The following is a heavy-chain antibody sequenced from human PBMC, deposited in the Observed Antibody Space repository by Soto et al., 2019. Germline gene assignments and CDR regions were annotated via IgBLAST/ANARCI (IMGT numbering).Heavy chain of an antibody. CDR1: GDTFTSCD. Sequence: GASAKVSSKDCGDTFTSCDINWVRQATGQGLEWMGWMNPNSGNTGYAQKFQGRVTMTRNTSISTAYMELSSLRSEDTAVYYCARELYSSVRFDPWGQGTLVTVSS. CDR3: ARELYSSVRFDP. J-gene: IGHJ5*02. V-gene: IGHV1-8*01. D-gene: IGHD6-25*01. CDR2: MNPNSGNT.